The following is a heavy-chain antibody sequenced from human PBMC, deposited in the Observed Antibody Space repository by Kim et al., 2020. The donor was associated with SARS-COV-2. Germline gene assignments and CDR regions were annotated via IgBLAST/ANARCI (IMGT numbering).Heavy chain of an antibody. CDR2: IREDGSAQ. D-gene: IGHD2-21*01. CDR3: ARYSIGSRSFDY. Sequence: GGSLRLSCAASGLSFSTSWMGWVRQAPGKGLEWAASIREDGSAQFYLDSVKGRFTTSRDNAQNSVSLQMNTLRAEDTAAYYCARYSIGSRSFDYWGPG. J-gene: IGHJ4*02. CDR1: GLSFSTSW. V-gene: IGHV3-7*01.